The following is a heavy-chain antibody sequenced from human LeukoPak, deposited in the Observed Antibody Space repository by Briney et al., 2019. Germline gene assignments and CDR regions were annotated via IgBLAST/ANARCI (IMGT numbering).Heavy chain of an antibody. Sequence: SGGSLRLSCAASGFTFRIYWMTWVRQAPGKGPEWVANIKQDGTAKYYVDSVKGRFTISRDNAKNSLYLQMNSLRAEDTAVYYCARDLPGSGDESSGFYDYWGQGTLVTVSS. J-gene: IGHJ4*02. CDR3: ARDLPGSGDESSGFYDY. CDR2: IKQDGTAK. V-gene: IGHV3-7*01. CDR1: GFTFRIYW. D-gene: IGHD3-22*01.